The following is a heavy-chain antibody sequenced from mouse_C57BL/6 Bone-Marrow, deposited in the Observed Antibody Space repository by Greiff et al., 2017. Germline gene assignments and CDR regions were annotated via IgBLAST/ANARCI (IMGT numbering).Heavy chain of an antibody. J-gene: IGHJ1*03. V-gene: IGHV1-19*01. CDR2: INPYNGGT. Sequence: VQLQQSGPVLVKPGASVKMSCKASGYTFPDYYMNWVTPSHGKSLEWIGVINPYNGGTSCNQKFKGKATLTVEKSSSTSYMELNSRTSEDSAVYYCARRSEGYGSSYDWGTGTTVTVSA. CDR1: GYTFPDYY. CDR3: ARRSEGYGSSYD. D-gene: IGHD1-1*01.